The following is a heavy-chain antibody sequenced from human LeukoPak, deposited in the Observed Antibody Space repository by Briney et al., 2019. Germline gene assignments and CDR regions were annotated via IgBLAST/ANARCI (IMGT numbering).Heavy chain of an antibody. CDR1: GFTFSSYG. CDR2: ISYDGSNK. D-gene: IGHD6-13*01. CDR3: AREGSSSWSPYYYYGMDV. J-gene: IGHJ6*02. V-gene: IGHV3-30*03. Sequence: GGSLRLSCAASGFTFSSYGMHWVRQAPGKGLEWVAVISYDGSNKYYADSVKGRFTISRDNSKNTLYLQMNSLRAEDTAVYYCAREGSSSWSPYYYYGMDVWGQGTTVTVSS.